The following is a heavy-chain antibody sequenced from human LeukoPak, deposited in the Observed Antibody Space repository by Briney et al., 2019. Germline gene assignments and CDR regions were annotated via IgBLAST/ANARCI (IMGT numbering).Heavy chain of an antibody. J-gene: IGHJ4*02. CDR1: GYTLTELS. Sequence: ASVKVSCTVSGYTLTELSMHWVRQAPGKGLEWMGGFDPEDGETIYAQKFQGRVTMTEDTSTDTAYMELSSLRSEDTAVYYCATDLSHGRLGELSPFDYWGQGTLVTVSS. CDR2: FDPEDGET. D-gene: IGHD3-16*02. V-gene: IGHV1-24*01. CDR3: ATDLSHGRLGELSPFDY.